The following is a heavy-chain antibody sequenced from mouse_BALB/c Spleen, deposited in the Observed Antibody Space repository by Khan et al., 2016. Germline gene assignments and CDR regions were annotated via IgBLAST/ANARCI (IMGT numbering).Heavy chain of an antibody. CDR2: ILPGSGST. CDR3: ARWGDYDGGVYY. Sequence: VQLQESGAELMKPGASVKISCKATGYTFSSYWIEWVKQRPGHGLEWLGEILPGSGSTNYNEQFKGKATFTADPSSNTADMQLSSLTSEDSAVYYCARWGDYDGGVYYWGQGTTLTVSS. CDR1: GYTFSSYW. J-gene: IGHJ2*01. V-gene: IGHV1-9*01. D-gene: IGHD2-4*01.